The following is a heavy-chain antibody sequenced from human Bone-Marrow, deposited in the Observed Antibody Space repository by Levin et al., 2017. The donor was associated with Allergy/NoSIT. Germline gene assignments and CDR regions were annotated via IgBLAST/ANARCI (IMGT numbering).Heavy chain of an antibody. Sequence: ASVKVSCKASGYTFTNFYIHWVRQAPGHGLEWMGRINPKSDVTKCAQKFQGRVTMTRDTSISTAYLDLSSLRSDDTAVYYCARSIGIAAATPSGYWGQGTLVIVSS. CDR3: ARSIGIAAATPSGY. D-gene: IGHD6-13*01. CDR2: INPKSDVT. CDR1: GYTFTNFY. V-gene: IGHV1-2*06. J-gene: IGHJ1*01.